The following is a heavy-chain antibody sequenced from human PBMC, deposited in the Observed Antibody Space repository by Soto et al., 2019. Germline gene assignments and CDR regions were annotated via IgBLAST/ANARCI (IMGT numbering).Heavy chain of an antibody. V-gene: IGHV1-69*02. CDR1: GGTFSSYT. CDR3: ARKISYYYYYGMDV. Sequence: QVQLVQSGAEVKKPGSSVKVSCKASGGTFSSYTISWVRQAPGQGLEWMGRIIPILGIANYAQKFQGRVTXXAXKXXSTAYMELSSLRSEDTAVYYCARKISYYYYYGMDVWGQGTTVTVSS. CDR2: IIPILGIA. D-gene: IGHD3-3*02. J-gene: IGHJ6*02.